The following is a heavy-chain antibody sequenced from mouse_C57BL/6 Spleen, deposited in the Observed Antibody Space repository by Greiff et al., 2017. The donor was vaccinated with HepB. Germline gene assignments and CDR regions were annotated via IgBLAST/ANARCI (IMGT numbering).Heavy chain of an antibody. V-gene: IGHV1-54*01. J-gene: IGHJ4*01. CDR1: GYAFTNYL. Sequence: QVQLQQSGAELVRPGTSVKVSCKASGYAFTNYLIEWVKQRPGQGLEWIGVINPGSGGTNYNEKFKGKATLTADKSSSTAYMQLSSLTSEDSAVYFCARGTHYYGSSYDYAMDYWGQGTSVTVSS. D-gene: IGHD1-1*01. CDR3: ARGTHYYGSSYDYAMDY. CDR2: INPGSGGT.